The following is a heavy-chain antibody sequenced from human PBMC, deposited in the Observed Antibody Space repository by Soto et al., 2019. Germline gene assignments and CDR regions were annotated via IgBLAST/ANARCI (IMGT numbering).Heavy chain of an antibody. CDR3: AREEGIKYDNYYYYYMDV. Sequence: GASVKVSCKASGYTFTSYAMHWVRQAPGQRLEWMGWINAGNGNTKYSQKFQGRVTITRDTSASTAYMELSSLRSEDTAVYYCAREEGIKYDNYYYYYMDVWGKGTTVTVSS. CDR2: INAGNGNT. D-gene: IGHD3-9*01. J-gene: IGHJ6*03. V-gene: IGHV1-3*01. CDR1: GYTFTSYA.